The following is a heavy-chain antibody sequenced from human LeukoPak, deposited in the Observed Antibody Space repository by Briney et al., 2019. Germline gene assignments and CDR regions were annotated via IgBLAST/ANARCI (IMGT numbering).Heavy chain of an antibody. D-gene: IGHD5-18*01. CDR1: RFTSSSYA. Sequence: PGGSLRLSCAASRFTSSSYAMHWVCQAPGKGLEWVAVISSDGNNYYYADSVKGRFTISRDNSKNTLYLQMNSLRAEDTAVYYCARDATRGYSYGFPFDYWGQGTLVTVSS. CDR2: ISSDGNNY. CDR3: ARDATRGYSYGFPFDY. J-gene: IGHJ4*02. V-gene: IGHV3-30-3*01.